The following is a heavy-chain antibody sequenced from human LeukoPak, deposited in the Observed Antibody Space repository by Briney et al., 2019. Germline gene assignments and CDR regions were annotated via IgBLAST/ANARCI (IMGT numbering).Heavy chain of an antibody. Sequence: SQALSLTCTVSGGSISSGGYYWSWIRQHPGKGLEWIGYIYYSGSSYYNPSLKSRITISVDTSKNQFSLKLSSVTAADTAVYYCARAYTSSCRWFDPWGQGTLVTVSS. CDR3: ARAYTSSCRWFDP. CDR1: GGSISSGGYY. CDR2: IYYSGSS. V-gene: IGHV4-31*03. D-gene: IGHD6-13*01. J-gene: IGHJ5*02.